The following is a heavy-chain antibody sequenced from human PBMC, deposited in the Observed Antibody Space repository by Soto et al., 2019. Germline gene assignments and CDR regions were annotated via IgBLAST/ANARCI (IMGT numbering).Heavy chain of an antibody. Sequence: EVQLLESGGGVVQPGGSLRLSCAATGFTFSSYAMNWVRLAPGKGLEWVSVISGSGGSTYYADSVKGRFTISRDNSKNTLYLQMNSLRAEDTAVYYCAKRATGTYFDYWGQGTLVTVSS. CDR1: GFTFSSYA. D-gene: IGHD1-1*01. CDR3: AKRATGTYFDY. CDR2: ISGSGGST. J-gene: IGHJ4*02. V-gene: IGHV3-23*01.